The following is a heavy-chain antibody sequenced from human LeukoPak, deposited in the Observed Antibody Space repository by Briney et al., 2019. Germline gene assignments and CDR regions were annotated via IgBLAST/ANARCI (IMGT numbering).Heavy chain of an antibody. CDR1: GFTFTEFA. Sequence: GGSLRLSCAASGFTFTEFALTWVRQAPGNGLEWVADISDSGGRTDYADSVKGRFTISRDNSMNTVYLQMNSLRAEDTAVYYCTKGSWCDNWGQGALVIVSS. CDR2: ISDSGGRT. D-gene: IGHD2-8*02. CDR3: TKGSWCDN. V-gene: IGHV3-23*01. J-gene: IGHJ4*02.